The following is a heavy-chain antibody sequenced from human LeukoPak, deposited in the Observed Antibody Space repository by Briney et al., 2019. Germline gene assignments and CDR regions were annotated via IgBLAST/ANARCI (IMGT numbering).Heavy chain of an antibody. J-gene: IGHJ4*02. Sequence: GGSLSLSCAASGFTFSDYAMSWLRQAPGKGLEGVSSISGSGGSTYYADSVKGRFTISRDNSKNTLYLQMNSLRAEDTAVYYCAKDLARSARGFCSGGTCGFDYWGQGTLVTVSS. CDR2: ISGSGGST. CDR1: GFTFSDYA. D-gene: IGHD2-15*01. V-gene: IGHV3-23*01. CDR3: AKDLARSARGFCSGGTCGFDY.